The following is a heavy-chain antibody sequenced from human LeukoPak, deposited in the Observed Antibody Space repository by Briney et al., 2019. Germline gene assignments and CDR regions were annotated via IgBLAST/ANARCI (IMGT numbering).Heavy chain of an antibody. CDR3: ARVEMATISPTYYFDY. CDR2: ISYGGSNK. V-gene: IGHV3-30*01. Sequence: GGSLRLSCAASGFTFSSYAMHWVRQAPGKGLEWVAVISYGGSNKYYADSVKGRFTISRDNSKNTLYLQMNSLRAEDTAVYYCARVEMATISPTYYFDYWGQRTLVTVSS. CDR1: GFTFSSYA. D-gene: IGHD5-24*01. J-gene: IGHJ4*02.